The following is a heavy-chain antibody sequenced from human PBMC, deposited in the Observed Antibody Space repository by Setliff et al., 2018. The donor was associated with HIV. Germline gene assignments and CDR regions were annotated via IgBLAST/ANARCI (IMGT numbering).Heavy chain of an antibody. D-gene: IGHD3-3*02. Sequence: PGGSLRLSCVGTGFSFPSSGMNWVRQAPGRGLEWFAYISGSGSTLYYSASVKGRFTISRDNAANSVYLQMDSLRVEDTTVYYCTRKLAPGHGMDVWGQGTTVTVSS. CDR2: ISGSGSTL. J-gene: IGHJ6*02. CDR3: TRKLAPGHGMDV. V-gene: IGHV3-48*03. CDR1: GFSFPSSG.